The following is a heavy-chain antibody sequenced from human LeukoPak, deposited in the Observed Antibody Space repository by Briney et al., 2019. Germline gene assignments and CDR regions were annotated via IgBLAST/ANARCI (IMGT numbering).Heavy chain of an antibody. Sequence: GGSLRLSCAASGFTFSSYGMHWVRQAPGKGLEWVAVIWYDGSNKYYADSVKGRFTISRDNSKNTLYLQMNGLRAEDTAVYYCARDPRYCSGGSCPGYYGMDVWGKGTTVTVSS. CDR3: ARDPRYCSGGSCPGYYGMDV. D-gene: IGHD2-15*01. V-gene: IGHV3-33*01. CDR2: IWYDGSNK. J-gene: IGHJ6*04. CDR1: GFTFSSYG.